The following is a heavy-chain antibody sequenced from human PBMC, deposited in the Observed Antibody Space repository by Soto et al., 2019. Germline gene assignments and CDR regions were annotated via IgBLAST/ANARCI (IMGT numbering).Heavy chain of an antibody. CDR3: ARDWDSSSWYAGY. CDR1: GFTFSDYY. D-gene: IGHD6-13*01. J-gene: IGHJ4*02. CDR2: ISNGGSTI. Sequence: GGSLRLSCAASGFTFSDYYMSWIRQAPGKGLEWVSYISNGGSTIYYADSVKGRFTVSRDNAKNSLYLQMNSLRAEDTAVYYCARDWDSSSWYAGYWGQGTLVTVSS. V-gene: IGHV3-11*01.